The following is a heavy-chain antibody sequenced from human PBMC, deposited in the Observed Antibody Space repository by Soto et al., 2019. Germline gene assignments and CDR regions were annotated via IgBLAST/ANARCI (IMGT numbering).Heavy chain of an antibody. Sequence: QVQLVQSGAEVKKPGASVKVSCKASGYTFTGYYMHWVRQAPGQGLEWMGWINPNSGNTKYVQKFQGRVIMTRETSIRTAYRELSRLTSDDTAVYYCARVELDTAPFDPWGQGTLVTVSS. D-gene: IGHD5-18*01. CDR3: ARVELDTAPFDP. V-gene: IGHV1-2*02. CDR2: INPNSGNT. CDR1: GYTFTGYY. J-gene: IGHJ5*02.